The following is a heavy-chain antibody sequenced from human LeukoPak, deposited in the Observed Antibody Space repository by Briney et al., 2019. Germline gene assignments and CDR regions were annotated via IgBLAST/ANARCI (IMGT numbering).Heavy chain of an antibody. CDR2: ISRNSGSI. CDR3: AKDKVGAMGRGVIGNWFDP. J-gene: IGHJ5*02. Sequence: GGSLRLSCAASGFTFDDYAMHWVRQAPGKGLEWVSGISRNSGSIGYADSVKGRFTISRDNAKNSLYLQMNSLRAEDTALYYCAKDKVGAMGRGVIGNWFDPWGQGTLVTVSS. V-gene: IGHV3-9*01. D-gene: IGHD3-10*01. CDR1: GFTFDDYA.